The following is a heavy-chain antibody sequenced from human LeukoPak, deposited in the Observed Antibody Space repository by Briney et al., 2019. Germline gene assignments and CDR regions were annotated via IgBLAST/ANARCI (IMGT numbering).Heavy chain of an antibody. CDR2: INSDGSST. Sequence: GGSLRLSCAASGFTFSSYWMHWVRQAPGKGLVWVSRINSDGSSTSYADSVKGRFTISRDNAKNTLYLQMNSLRAEDTAVYYCAALKRYCSSTRCIAAAPWGMDVWGQGTTVTVSS. D-gene: IGHD2-2*01. CDR3: AALKRYCSSTRCIAAAPWGMDV. CDR1: GFTFSSYW. V-gene: IGHV3-74*01. J-gene: IGHJ6*02.